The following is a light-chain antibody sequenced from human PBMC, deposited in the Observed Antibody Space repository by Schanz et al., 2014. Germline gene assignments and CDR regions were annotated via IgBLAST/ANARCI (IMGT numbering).Light chain of an antibody. CDR3: CSYAGSYNFWV. J-gene: IGLJ3*02. V-gene: IGLV2-11*01. CDR1: SSDIAAYDS. Sequence: QSALTQPASVSGSPGQSITISCTGTSSDIAAYDSVSWYQHHPDKAPKLMIYDVTNRPSGVPDRFSGSKSGNTASLTISGLQAEDEADYYCCSYAGSYNFWVFGGGTKLTVL. CDR2: DVT.